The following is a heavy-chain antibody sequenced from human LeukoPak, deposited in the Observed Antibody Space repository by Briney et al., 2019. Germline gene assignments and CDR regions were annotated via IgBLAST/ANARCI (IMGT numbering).Heavy chain of an antibody. CDR2: INPNSGGT. D-gene: IGHD1-20*01. CDR3: ARVNWNDDRGTYYYYMDV. CDR1: GYTFTSYD. V-gene: IGHV1-2*02. J-gene: IGHJ6*03. Sequence: GASVKVSCKASGYTFTSYDINWVRQASGQGLEWMGWINPNSGGTNYAQKFQGRVTMTRDTSISTAYMELRSLRSDDTAVYYCARVNWNDDRGTYYYYMDVWGKGTTVTVSS.